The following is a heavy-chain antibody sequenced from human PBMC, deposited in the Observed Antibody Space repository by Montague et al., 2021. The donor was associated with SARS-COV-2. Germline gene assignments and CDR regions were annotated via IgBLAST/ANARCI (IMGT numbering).Heavy chain of an antibody. CDR3: ARHRRSRYGNFDY. CDR2: IYDSGST. V-gene: IGHV4-59*08. J-gene: IGHJ4*02. D-gene: IGHD1-1*01. CDR1: GGSISSYY. Sequence: SETLSLTCTVSGGSISSYYWSWNRQPPGKGLEWIGYIYDSGSTNYKSSLKSRVTISVDTSKNQFSLKLNSVTAADTAVYYCARHRRSRYGNFDYWGQGTLVTVSS.